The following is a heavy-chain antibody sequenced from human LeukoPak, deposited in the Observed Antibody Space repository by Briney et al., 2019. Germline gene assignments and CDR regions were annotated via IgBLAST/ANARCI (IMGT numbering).Heavy chain of an antibody. CDR1: GGSISSYY. V-gene: IGHV4-59*08. Sequence: SETLSLTCTVSGGSISSYYWSWIRQPPGKGLEWIGYIYYSGSTTYNPSLKSRVTISVDTSKNQFSLKLRSVTAADTAVYYCARGILEWLPHGPSGFDYWGQGTLVTVSS. J-gene: IGHJ4*02. D-gene: IGHD3-3*01. CDR2: IYYSGST. CDR3: ARGILEWLPHGPSGFDY.